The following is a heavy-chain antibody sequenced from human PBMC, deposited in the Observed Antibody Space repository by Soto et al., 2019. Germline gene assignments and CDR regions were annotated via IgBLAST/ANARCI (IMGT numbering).Heavy chain of an antibody. V-gene: IGHV4-39*07. Sequence: SETLSLTCTVSGGSISSSNYYWGWIRQPPGKGLEWIGRIYYSGSTYYNSSLKSRVTISVDTSKNQFSLKLSSVTAADTAVYYCAGFSTAMVYFAYWGQGTLVTVSS. CDR2: IYYSGST. D-gene: IGHD5-18*01. CDR3: AGFSTAMVYFAY. J-gene: IGHJ4*02. CDR1: GGSISSSNYY.